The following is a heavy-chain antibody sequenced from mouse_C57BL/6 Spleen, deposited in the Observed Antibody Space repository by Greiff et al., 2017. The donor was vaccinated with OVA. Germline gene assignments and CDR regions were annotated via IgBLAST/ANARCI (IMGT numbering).Heavy chain of an antibody. V-gene: IGHV5-15*01. CDR1: GFTFSDYG. CDR2: ISNLAYSI. J-gene: IGHJ1*03. Sequence: EVQVVESGGGLVQPGGSLKLSCAASGFTFSDYGMAWVRQAPRKGPEWVAFISNLAYSIYYADTVTGRFTISRENAKNTLYLEMSSVRSENTAMYCGARHDYCGSRYFDVWGTGTTVTVSS. CDR3: ARHDYCGSRYFDV. D-gene: IGHD1-1*01.